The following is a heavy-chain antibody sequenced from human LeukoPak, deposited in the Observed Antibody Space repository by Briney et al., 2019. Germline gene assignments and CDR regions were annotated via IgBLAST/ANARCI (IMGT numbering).Heavy chain of an antibody. CDR2: VSPPGGGT. Sequence: GGSLRLSCAASGFTFSNHGMNWVRQAPGKGLEWLSGVSPPGGGTYYADSVKGRFTISRDDSKNTLSLQMNSLRAEDTAVYYCASANYGPAYWGQGTLVTVSS. D-gene: IGHD5-24*01. CDR1: GFTFSNHG. V-gene: IGHV3-23*01. J-gene: IGHJ4*02. CDR3: ASANYGPAY.